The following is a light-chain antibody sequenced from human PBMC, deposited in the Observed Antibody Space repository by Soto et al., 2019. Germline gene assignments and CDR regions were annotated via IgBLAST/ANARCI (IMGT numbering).Light chain of an antibody. CDR1: QSISNY. CDR2: AAS. V-gene: IGKV1-39*01. CDR3: QQSYSAFT. Sequence: DIQMTQSPSSLSASVGDRVTITCRASQSISNYLNWYQQKPGKAPKLLIYAASSLQSGVPSRFSGSGSGTDFTLIISSLQPEDFATYYCQQSYSAFTFGPGAKVDIK. J-gene: IGKJ3*01.